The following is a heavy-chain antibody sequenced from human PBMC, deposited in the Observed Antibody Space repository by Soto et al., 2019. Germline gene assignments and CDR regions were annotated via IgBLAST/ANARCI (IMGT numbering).Heavy chain of an antibody. J-gene: IGHJ6*02. V-gene: IGHV3-23*01. CDR2: ISGSGGSK. CDR1: GFTFSSYA. CDR3: ARGYCSSTSCYTGACYKSLYYYYGMDV. Sequence: EVQLLESGGGLVQPGGSLRLSCAGSGFTFSSYAMCWVSQAPGKGMEWVSAISGSGGSKYYADSVKGRFNISRDNSKNAQYLQMSSRRAEDTAVYYCARGYCSSTSCYTGACYKSLYYYYGMDVWGQGTTVTVSS. D-gene: IGHD2-2*02.